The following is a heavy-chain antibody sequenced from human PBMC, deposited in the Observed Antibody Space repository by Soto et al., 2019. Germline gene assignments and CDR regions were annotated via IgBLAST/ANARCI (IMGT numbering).Heavy chain of an antibody. Sequence: PSETLSLTCTVSGGSISRGDYYWSWIRQPPGKGLEWIGYIYYSGSTYYNPSLKSRVTISVDTSKNQFSLKLSSVTAADTAVYYCAIATVTTLIFYYWGQGTLVTVSS. CDR2: IYYSGST. CDR1: GGSISRGDYY. CDR3: AIATVTTLIFYY. V-gene: IGHV4-30-4*01. D-gene: IGHD4-17*01. J-gene: IGHJ4*02.